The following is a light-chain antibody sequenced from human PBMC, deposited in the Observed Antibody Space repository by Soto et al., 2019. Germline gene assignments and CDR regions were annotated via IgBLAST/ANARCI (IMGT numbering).Light chain of an antibody. CDR2: EVT. Sequence: QSVLTQPASVSGAPGQSITISCTGTNSDVGGFNYVSWYQQHPDKAPQLIIFEVTDRPSGVSNRFSGSKSGNTASLTISGLQSEDEAEYYCCSYTSRSTLVFGGGTKLTVL. J-gene: IGLJ2*01. CDR3: CSYTSRSTLV. CDR1: NSDVGGFNY. V-gene: IGLV2-14*01.